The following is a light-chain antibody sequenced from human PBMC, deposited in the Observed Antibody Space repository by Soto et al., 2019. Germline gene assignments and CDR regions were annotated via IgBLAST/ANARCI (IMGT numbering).Light chain of an antibody. CDR1: QSISSSF. CDR2: GAS. V-gene: IGKV3-20*01. Sequence: EIVLTQSPGTLSLSPGERATLSCRASQSISSSFIAWYQQKPGQTPRLLIYGASSRATGIPDRFSGSVSGTDFTLTIDRLEPEDFAVYYCQQYGTSPYTFGQGPKLEVK. CDR3: QQYGTSPYT. J-gene: IGKJ2*01.